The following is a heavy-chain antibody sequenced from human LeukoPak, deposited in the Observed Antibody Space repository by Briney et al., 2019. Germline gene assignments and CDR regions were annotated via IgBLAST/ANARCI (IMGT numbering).Heavy chain of an antibody. D-gene: IGHD5-18*01. CDR1: GFTFSRYG. Sequence: PGGSLRLSCEASGFTFSRYGMHWVRQAPGKGLEWVAIIWSDGSNKYYADAVKDRFTISRDNSKNTMYLQMNSLRAEDTAVYYCARDGYSFGSLDYWGQGTLVTVSS. V-gene: IGHV3-33*01. CDR3: ARDGYSFGSLDY. J-gene: IGHJ4*02. CDR2: IWSDGSNK.